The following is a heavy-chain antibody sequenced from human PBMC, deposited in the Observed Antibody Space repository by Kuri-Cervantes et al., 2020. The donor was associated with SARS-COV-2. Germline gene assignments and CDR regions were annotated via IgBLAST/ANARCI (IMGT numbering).Heavy chain of an antibody. J-gene: IGHJ4*02. Sequence: GGSLRLSCAASGFTFSSYAMSWVRQAPGKGLEWVSAISGSGGSTNYADSVKGRFTISRDNAKNSLYLQMNSLRAEDTAVYYCARENSSERDFDYWGQGTLVTVSS. D-gene: IGHD3-22*01. CDR3: ARENSSERDFDY. V-gene: IGHV3-23*01. CDR1: GFTFSSYA. CDR2: ISGSGGST.